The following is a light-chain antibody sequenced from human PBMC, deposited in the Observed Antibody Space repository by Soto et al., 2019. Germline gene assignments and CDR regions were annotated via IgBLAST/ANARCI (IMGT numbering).Light chain of an antibody. CDR2: GAT. V-gene: IGKV3-15*01. J-gene: IGKJ5*01. Sequence: EIILTQSPDTLSLSPWESATLSCRASQSLSGNLAWFQQKPGQAPRLLIYGATTRATGIPARFSGSGSGTEFTLTISSLQSEDFAVYYCQQYNHWPPITFGQGTRLEIK. CDR3: QQYNHWPPIT. CDR1: QSLSGN.